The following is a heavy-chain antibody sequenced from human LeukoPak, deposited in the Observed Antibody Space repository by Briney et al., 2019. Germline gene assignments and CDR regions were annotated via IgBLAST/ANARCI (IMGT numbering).Heavy chain of an antibody. D-gene: IGHD7-27*01. CDR2: IYYSGST. V-gene: IGHV4-59*01. J-gene: IGHJ4*02. Sequence: SETLSLTCTVSGGSISSYYWSWIRQPPGKGLEWIGYIYYSGSTNYNPSLKSRVTISVDTSKDQFSLKLSSVTAADTAVYYCARVRTGIDYWGQGTLVTVSS. CDR3: ARVRTGIDY. CDR1: GGSISSYY.